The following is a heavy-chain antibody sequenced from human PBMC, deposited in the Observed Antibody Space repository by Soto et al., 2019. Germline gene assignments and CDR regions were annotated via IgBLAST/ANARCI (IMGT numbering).Heavy chain of an antibody. J-gene: IGHJ6*02. D-gene: IGHD4-17*01. V-gene: IGHV1-3*01. CDR2: INAGNGNT. CDR1: GYTFTSYA. CDR3: ARDMTTVAGRYYYGMDV. Sequence: GASVKVSCKTSGYTFTSYAMHWVRQAPGQRLEWMGWINAGNGNTKYSQKFQGWVTMTRDTSISTAYMELSRLRSDDTAVYYCARDMTTVAGRYYYGMDVWGQGTTVTVSS.